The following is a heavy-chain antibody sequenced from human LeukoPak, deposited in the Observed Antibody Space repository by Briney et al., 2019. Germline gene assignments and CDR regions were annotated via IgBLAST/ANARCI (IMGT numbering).Heavy chain of an antibody. Sequence: SETLSLTCTVSGGSISSYYWNWIRQPPGKGLEWIGSSYYSGSTNYNPSLKGRVTISVDTSKNQFSLKLSSVTAADTAVYYCARDSGWELLDWGQGTLVTVSS. V-gene: IGHV4-59*01. D-gene: IGHD1-26*01. CDR1: GGSISSYY. CDR3: ARDSGWELLD. CDR2: SYYSGST. J-gene: IGHJ4*02.